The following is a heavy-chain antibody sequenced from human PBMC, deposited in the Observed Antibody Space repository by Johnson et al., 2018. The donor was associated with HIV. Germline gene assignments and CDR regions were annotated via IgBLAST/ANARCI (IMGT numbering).Heavy chain of an antibody. CDR2: IFSDENYK. J-gene: IGHJ3*02. V-gene: IGHV3-30*04. CDR3: ARDSKVPRYNWNDAGFDM. Sequence: QMQLVESGGGVVLPGRSLRLSCAASGFTFSPYSMHWVRQAPGKGLEWVAVIFSDENYKYYVDAVKGRFIISRDNSKKTLYLQMNSLRVEDTAVYYCARDSKVPRYNWNDAGFDMWGQGTMVTVSS. CDR1: GFTFSPYS. D-gene: IGHD1-1*01.